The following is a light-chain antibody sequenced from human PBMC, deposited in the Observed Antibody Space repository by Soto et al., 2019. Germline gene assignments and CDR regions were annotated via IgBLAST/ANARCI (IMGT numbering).Light chain of an antibody. CDR1: QNIRTY. CDR2: AAS. CDR3: QQSYTSPRT. V-gene: IGKV1-39*01. J-gene: IGKJ1*01. Sequence: DIQMPQSPSSLSASVGDRVTITCRASQNIRTYLNWYQHKPGRAPKLLIYAASSLHSGVPSRFSGSGSGTDFTLTISSLQAEDFATYYCQQSYTSPRTFGQGTRVDIK.